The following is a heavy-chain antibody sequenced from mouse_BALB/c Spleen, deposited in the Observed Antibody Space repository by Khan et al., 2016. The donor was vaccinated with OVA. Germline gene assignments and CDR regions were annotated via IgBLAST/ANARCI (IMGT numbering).Heavy chain of an antibody. CDR2: IWGGGST. CDR1: GFSLTDYG. V-gene: IGHV2-6-5*01. J-gene: IGHJ4*01. Sequence: VQLKQSGPGLVAPSQSLSITCTVSGFSLTDYGVSWIRQPPGKGLEWLGVIWGGGSTYYNSALKSRLSISKDNSKSQVFLKMSSLQTDDTAMYYCAKGVWSYYYALDYWGQGTSVTVSS. CDR3: AKGVWSYYYALDY.